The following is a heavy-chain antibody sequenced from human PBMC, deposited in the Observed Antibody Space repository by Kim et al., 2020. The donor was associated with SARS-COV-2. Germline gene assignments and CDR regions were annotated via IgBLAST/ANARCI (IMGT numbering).Heavy chain of an antibody. J-gene: IGHJ6*01. V-gene: IGHV3-30*18. Sequence: GGSLRLSCAAAGFTFSSYGMHWVRQAPGKGLEWVAVMSYDSSNKYYADSVKGRFIISRDNSKNTLLLQMNSLRADDTGAYYCAKDTSGRQGWLQFYNYYY. CDR2: MSYDSSNK. CDR3: AKDTSGRQGWLQFYNYYY. CDR1: GFTFSSYG. D-gene: IGHD5-18*01.